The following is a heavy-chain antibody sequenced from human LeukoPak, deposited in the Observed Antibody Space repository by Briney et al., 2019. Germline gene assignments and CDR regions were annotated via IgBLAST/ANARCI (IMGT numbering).Heavy chain of an antibody. Sequence: PSETLSLTCAVYGGSFSGYYWSWIRQPPGKGLEWIGETNHSGSTNYNPSLKSRVTISVDTSKNQFSLKLSSVTAADTAVYYCARGRSWVRWFDPWGQGTLVTVSS. CDR3: ARGRSWVRWFDP. D-gene: IGHD6-13*01. V-gene: IGHV4-34*01. CDR2: TNHSGST. CDR1: GGSFSGYY. J-gene: IGHJ5*02.